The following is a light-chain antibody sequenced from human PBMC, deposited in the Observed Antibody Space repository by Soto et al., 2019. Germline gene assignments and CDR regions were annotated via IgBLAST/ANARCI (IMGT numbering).Light chain of an antibody. CDR3: ETWDSNWV. CDR2: LEGSGSY. J-gene: IGLJ3*02. Sequence: QAVVTQSSSASASLGSSVKLTCTLSSGHSSYIIAWHQQQPGKAPRYLMKLEGSGSYNKGSGVPDRFSGSSSGADRYLTISNLQFDDEADYYCETWDSNWVFGGGTKLTVL. V-gene: IGLV4-60*02. CDR1: SGHSSYI.